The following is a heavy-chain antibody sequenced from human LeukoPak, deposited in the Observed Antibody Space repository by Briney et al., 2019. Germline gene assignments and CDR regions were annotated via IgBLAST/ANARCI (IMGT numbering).Heavy chain of an antibody. CDR1: GFTFSSYA. CDR2: ISYDGSYK. D-gene: IGHD1-7*01. Sequence: GGSLRLSCAASGFTFSSYAMHWVRQARGKALEWVAVISYDGSYKYYADSVKGRFTISRDNSKNTLYLQMNSLRPEDTAVYYCARDPTNWNYVHYFDYWGQGTLVTVSS. J-gene: IGHJ4*02. V-gene: IGHV3-30*04. CDR3: ARDPTNWNYVHYFDY.